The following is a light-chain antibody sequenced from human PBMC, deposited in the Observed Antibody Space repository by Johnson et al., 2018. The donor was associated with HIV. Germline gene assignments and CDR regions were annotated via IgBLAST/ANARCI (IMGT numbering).Light chain of an antibody. CDR3: GVWDASLSPHYV. J-gene: IGLJ1*01. V-gene: IGLV1-51*02. Sequence: QSVLTQPPSVSAAPGQTVTISCSGNVSNIESYFVSWYQQLPGAAPTLLIYEDNKRPSGIPDRFSGSKSGASATLGITALQTGDEADYYCGVWDASLSPHYVFGTGTTITVL. CDR1: VSNIESYF. CDR2: EDN.